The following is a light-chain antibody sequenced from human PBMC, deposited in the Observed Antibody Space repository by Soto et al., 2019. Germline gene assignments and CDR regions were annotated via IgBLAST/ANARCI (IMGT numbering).Light chain of an antibody. J-gene: IGKJ2*01. Sequence: EIVMTQSPATLSVSPGERATLSCRASQSVDSNLAWFQQKPGQGPRFLIYGASTRATGIPARFSGSGSGTDFTLTISGLQSEDFSVYYCQQYHNWYTFGQGTKLEMK. CDR1: QSVDSN. V-gene: IGKV3-15*01. CDR3: QQYHNWYT. CDR2: GAS.